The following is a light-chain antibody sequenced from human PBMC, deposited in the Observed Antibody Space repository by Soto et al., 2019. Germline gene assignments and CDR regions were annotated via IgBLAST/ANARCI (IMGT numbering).Light chain of an antibody. CDR1: LNVNSY. Sequence: VLTQSPATLSLSPGERATLSCRASLNVNSYLAWYQQKPGQAPRLLIYDASTRADGIPARFSGSGSGTDFTLTISSLEPEDFAIYYCQQRQYWPPITFGQGTRLE. J-gene: IGKJ5*01. V-gene: IGKV3-11*01. CDR3: QQRQYWPPIT. CDR2: DAS.